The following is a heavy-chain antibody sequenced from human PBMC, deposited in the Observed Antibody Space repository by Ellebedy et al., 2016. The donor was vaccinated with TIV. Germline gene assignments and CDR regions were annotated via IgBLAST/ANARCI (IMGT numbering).Heavy chain of an antibody. CDR3: VRGWYSSGHCDVFAM. V-gene: IGHV3-30*03. CDR1: GFTFSDSV. CDR2: ISVDGRAV. J-gene: IGHJ3*02. D-gene: IGHD6-19*01. Sequence: GGSLRLSXVGFGFTFSDSVMHWVSQAPGKGLDWVAGISVDGRAVHYPDSVKGRFTISRDNAQNTVYLQMNSLRLEDTAVYYCVRGWYSSGHCDVFAMWGQGTIVTVSS.